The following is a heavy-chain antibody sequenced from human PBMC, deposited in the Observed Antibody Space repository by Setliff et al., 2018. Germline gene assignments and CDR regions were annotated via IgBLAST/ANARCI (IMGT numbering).Heavy chain of an antibody. D-gene: IGHD6-13*01. CDR2: IYHSGST. V-gene: IGHV4-39*07. CDR3: ARVSMYSSSWYYYYYGMDV. J-gene: IGHJ6*02. Sequence: SETLSLTCTVSGGSISSSTYYWGWIRQPPGKGLEWIGSIYHSGSTYYNPSLKSRVTISVDTSKNQFSLKLSSVTAADTAVYYCARVSMYSSSWYYYYYGMDVWGQGTTVTVSS. CDR1: GGSISSSTYY.